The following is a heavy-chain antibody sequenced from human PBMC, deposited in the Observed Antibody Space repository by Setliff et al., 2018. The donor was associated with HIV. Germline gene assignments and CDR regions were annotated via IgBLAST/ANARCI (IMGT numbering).Heavy chain of an antibody. V-gene: IGHV1-18*01. J-gene: IGHJ4*02. CDR2: ISADNGHT. CDR3: ARGRRFTSVWFSEY. Sequence: ASVKVSCKASGYTFTSYGITWVRQAPGQGLEWIGWISADNGHTKYAQKFQDRVALTTDTSTTTAYMELRSLRSDDTAVYYCARGRRFTSVWFSEYGGPGTLVTVS. CDR1: GYTFTSYG. D-gene: IGHD2-2*01.